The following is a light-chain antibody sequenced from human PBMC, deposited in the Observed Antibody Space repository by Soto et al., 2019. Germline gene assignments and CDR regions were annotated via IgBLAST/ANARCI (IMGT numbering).Light chain of an antibody. CDR3: QQYDNLPIT. CDR1: QDISSY. V-gene: IGKV1-33*01. CDR2: DAS. Sequence: DIQMTQSPSSLSASVGGRVTITCQASQDISSYLNWYQQKPGKAPKLLIYDASNLETGVPSRFSGSGSGTDFTFTISSLQPEDIATYYCQQYDNLPITFGQGTRLA. J-gene: IGKJ5*01.